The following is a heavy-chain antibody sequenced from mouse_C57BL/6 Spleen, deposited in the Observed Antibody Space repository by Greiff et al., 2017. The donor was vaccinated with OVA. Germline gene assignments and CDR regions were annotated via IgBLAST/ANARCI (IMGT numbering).Heavy chain of an antibody. CDR2: IYPRGGNT. CDR1: GYTFTSYG. CDR3: AGGSSGYDK. D-gene: IGHD3-2*02. J-gene: IGHJ2*01. Sequence: QVQLQQSGAELARPGASVKLSCKASGYTFTSYGISWVKQRPGQGLEWIGEIYPRGGNTYYNEKFKGKATLTADKSSSTAYMELSSLTSEDSAVYVGAGGSSGYDKWGQGTTRTVSS. V-gene: IGHV1-81*01.